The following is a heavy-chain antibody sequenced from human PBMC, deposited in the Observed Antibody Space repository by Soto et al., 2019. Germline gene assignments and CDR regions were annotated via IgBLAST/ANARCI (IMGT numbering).Heavy chain of an antibody. J-gene: IGHJ6*01. CDR3: AKVRSGSHRYYYYYGMEV. CDR1: VFTFSSYG. V-gene: IGHV3-30*18. Sequence: PVGSLRLSCASSVFTFSSYGMHWVRHSPGKWLEWVAVISYDGSNKYYADSVKGRFTISRDNSKNTLYLQMNSLRAEDTAVYCCAKVRSGSHRYYYYYGMEVWGQGTTFSVSS. CDR2: ISYDGSNK. D-gene: IGHD3-16*02.